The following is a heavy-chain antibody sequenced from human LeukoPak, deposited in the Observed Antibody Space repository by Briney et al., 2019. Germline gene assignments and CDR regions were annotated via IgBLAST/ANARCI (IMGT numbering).Heavy chain of an antibody. CDR1: GYTFTNYY. V-gene: IGHV1-46*01. CDR2: INPSGGST. CDR3: ARGLRYAVTTEYYFDY. J-gene: IGHJ4*02. Sequence: ASVKVSCKASGYTFTNYYMHWVRQAPGQGLEWMGIINPSGGSTSYAQKFQGRVTMTRDMSTSTVYMELSSLRSEDTAVYYCARGLRYAVTTEYYFDYWGQGTLVTVSS. D-gene: IGHD4-17*01.